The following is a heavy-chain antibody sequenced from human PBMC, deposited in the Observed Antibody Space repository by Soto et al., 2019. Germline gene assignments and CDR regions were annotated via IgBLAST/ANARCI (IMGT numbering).Heavy chain of an antibody. CDR1: GYSFTSYW. CDR2: IDPSDSYT. V-gene: IGHV5-10-1*01. Sequence: PGESLKISCKGSGYSFTSYWISWVRQMPGKGLEWMGRIDPSDSYTNYSPSFQGHVTISADKSISTAYLQWSSLKASDTAMYYCARLYPLDYYDSSAKKLDYWDQGSLAPVVKVETPVGFYFDYWGQG. CDR3: ARLYPLDYYDSSAKKLDYWDQGSLAPVVKVETPVGFYFDY. D-gene: IGHD3-22*01. J-gene: IGHJ4*02.